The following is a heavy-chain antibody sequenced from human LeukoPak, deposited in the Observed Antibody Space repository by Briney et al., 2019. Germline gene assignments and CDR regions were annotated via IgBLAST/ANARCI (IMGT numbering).Heavy chain of an antibody. V-gene: IGHV3-72*01. CDR1: GFTFSDHY. J-gene: IGHJ4*02. CDR3: ARESGSFDY. D-gene: IGHD1-26*01. CDR2: TRNKANSYTT. Sequence: SGGSLRLSCAASGFTFSDHYMDWVRQAPGKGLEWVGRTRNKANSYTTEYAASVKGRFTISRDDSKNSLYLQMNSLKTEDTAVYYCARESGSFDYWGQGTLVTVSS.